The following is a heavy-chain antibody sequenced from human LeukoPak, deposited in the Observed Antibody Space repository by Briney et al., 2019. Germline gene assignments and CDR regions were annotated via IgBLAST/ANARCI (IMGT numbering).Heavy chain of an antibody. V-gene: IGHV1-2*02. CDR2: INPNSGGT. CDR3: ARDYYDSSGYLLYYYYYYMDV. Sequence: ASVKVSCKASGYTFTGYYMHWVRQAPGQGLEWMGWINPNSGGTNYAQKFQGRVTMTRDTSISTAYMELGRLRSDDTAVYYCARDYYDSSGYLLYYYYYYMDVWGKGTTVTVSS. J-gene: IGHJ6*03. D-gene: IGHD3-22*01. CDR1: GYTFTGYY.